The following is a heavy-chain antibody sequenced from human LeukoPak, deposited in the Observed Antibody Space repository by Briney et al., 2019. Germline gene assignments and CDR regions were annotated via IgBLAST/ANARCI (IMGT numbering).Heavy chain of an antibody. CDR3: ATDRGWLDAFDI. CDR1: GGSISSYY. J-gene: IGHJ3*02. CDR2: IYTSGST. Sequence: SETLSLTCTVSGGSISSYYWSWIRQPAGKGLEGIGRIYTSGSTNYNPSLKSRVTMSVDTSKNQFSLKLSSVTAADTAVYYCATDRGWLDAFDIWGQGTMVTVSS. V-gene: IGHV4-4*07. D-gene: IGHD6-19*01.